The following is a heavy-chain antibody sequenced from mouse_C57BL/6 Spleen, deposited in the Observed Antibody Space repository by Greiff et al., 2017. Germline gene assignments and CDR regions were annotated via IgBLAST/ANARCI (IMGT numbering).Heavy chain of an antibody. J-gene: IGHJ1*03. Sequence: QVQLQQPGAELVMPGASVKLSCKASGYTFTSYWMHWVKQRPGQGLEWIGEIDPSDSYTNYNQKFKGKSTLTVDKSSSTAYMQLSSLTSEDSAVYYCARELFYGSSHWYFDVWGTGTTVTVSS. V-gene: IGHV1-69*01. CDR2: IDPSDSYT. D-gene: IGHD1-1*01. CDR3: ARELFYGSSHWYFDV. CDR1: GYTFTSYW.